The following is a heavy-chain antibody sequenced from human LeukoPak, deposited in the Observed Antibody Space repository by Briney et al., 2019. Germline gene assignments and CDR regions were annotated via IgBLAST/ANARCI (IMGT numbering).Heavy chain of an antibody. Sequence: SETLSLTCAVYGGSFSGYYWSWIRQPPGKGLEWIGEINHSGSTNYNPSLKSRVTISVDTSKNQFSLKLSSVTAADTAVYYCARGRRQDFWSGGNWFDPWGQGTLVTVSS. CDR3: ARGRRQDFWSGGNWFDP. CDR2: INHSGST. D-gene: IGHD3-3*01. V-gene: IGHV4-34*01. J-gene: IGHJ5*02. CDR1: GGSFSGYY.